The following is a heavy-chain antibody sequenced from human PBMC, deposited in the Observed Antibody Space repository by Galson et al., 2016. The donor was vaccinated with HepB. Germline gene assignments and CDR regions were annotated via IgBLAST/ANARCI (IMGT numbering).Heavy chain of an antibody. CDR1: GYTFTPYW. V-gene: IGHV5-51*01. Sequence: QSGAEVKKPGESLKISCTGSGYTFTPYWIGWVRQMPGKGLEWMGIIYPGDSDTRYSPSFQGQVPISVDKAINTAYMQWSSLKASDSGIYYCARRPPVTGRSGHYFDSWGQGTLVTVSS. CDR2: IYPGDSDT. J-gene: IGHJ4*02. D-gene: IGHD4-11*01. CDR3: ARRPPVTGRSGHYFDS.